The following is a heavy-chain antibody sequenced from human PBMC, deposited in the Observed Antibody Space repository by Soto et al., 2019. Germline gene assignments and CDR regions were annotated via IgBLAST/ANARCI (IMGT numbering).Heavy chain of an antibody. J-gene: IGHJ4*02. Sequence: GGSLRLSCAASGFTFSNAWMSWVRQAPGKGLEWVGRIKSKTDGGTTDYAAPVKGRFTISRDDSKNTLYLQMNSLKTEDTAVYYCTTDGDYGDYNPVFDYWGQGTLVTVSS. CDR3: TTDGDYGDYNPVFDY. CDR1: GFTFSNAW. D-gene: IGHD4-17*01. V-gene: IGHV3-15*01. CDR2: IKSKTDGGTT.